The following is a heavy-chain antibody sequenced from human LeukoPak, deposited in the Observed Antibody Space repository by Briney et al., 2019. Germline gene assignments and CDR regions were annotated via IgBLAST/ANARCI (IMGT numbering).Heavy chain of an antibody. J-gene: IGHJ4*02. V-gene: IGHV4-59*08. CDR1: GGSISPYY. CDR3: ARLQGRGENYIDF. D-gene: IGHD7-27*01. CDR2: ISYSGST. Sequence: SETLSLTCTVSGGSISPYYWSWLRQPPGKGLEWIGYISYSGSTNYNPSLKTLRSRVTFSVDTSKNQFSLTLGSVTAADTAVYYCARLQGRGENYIDFWGQGALVTVSS.